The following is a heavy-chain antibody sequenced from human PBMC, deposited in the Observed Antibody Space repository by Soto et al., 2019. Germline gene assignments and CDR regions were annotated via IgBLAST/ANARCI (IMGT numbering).Heavy chain of an antibody. CDR3: ARDRCTTAKCYTHHLDV. D-gene: IGHD2-8*01. V-gene: IGHV1-18*04. CDR1: GYTFSSYG. Sequence: QGQLVQSGGEMTKPGASVKVSCNSSGYTFSSYGISWVRQAPGQGLEWMGWISPYSGHTKEAPKVQGRITLTTETSTGTAYMELRSLASDDTAVYYCARDRCTTAKCYTHHLDVWGQGTTVIVSS. CDR2: ISPYSGHT. J-gene: IGHJ6*02.